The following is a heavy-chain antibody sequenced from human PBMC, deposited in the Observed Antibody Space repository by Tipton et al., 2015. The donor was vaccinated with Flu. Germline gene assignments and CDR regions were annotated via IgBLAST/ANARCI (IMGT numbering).Heavy chain of an antibody. Sequence: CAASGFTFSSYAMHWVRQAPGKGLEWVAVISYDGSNKYYADSVKGRFTISRDNSKNTLYLQMNSLRAEDTAVYYCARMRRFLEPFDYWGQGTLVTVSS. CDR2: ISYDGSNK. CDR1: GFTFSSYA. V-gene: IGHV3-30-3*01. CDR3: ARMRRFLEPFDY. J-gene: IGHJ4*02. D-gene: IGHD3-3*01.